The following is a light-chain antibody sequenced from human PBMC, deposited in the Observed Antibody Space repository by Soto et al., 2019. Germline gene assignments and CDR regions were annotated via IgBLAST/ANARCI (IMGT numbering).Light chain of an antibody. Sequence: DIVMTQSPDSLAVSLGERATLNCKSSQSLLYSSNNKNYLAWFQQKPGQPPKLLIYWASTRESGVPDRFSGSGSGTDFTLTISSLQAEVVAVYYCQPYSTTPSFGQGTKLEIK. CDR2: WAS. CDR3: QPYSTTPS. J-gene: IGKJ2*01. CDR1: QSLLYSSNNKNY. V-gene: IGKV4-1*01.